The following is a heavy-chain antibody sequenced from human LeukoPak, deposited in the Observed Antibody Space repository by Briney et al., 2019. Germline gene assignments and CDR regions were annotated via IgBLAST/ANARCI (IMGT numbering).Heavy chain of an antibody. Sequence: GGSLTLSCAASGFTFSTYWMSWVRQAPGKGLEWVANIKQDGSEEYYVDSVKGRFTISRDNAKNSLYLQMNSLRAEDTAVYYCARGGGRDGYNYPGFYGYWGQGALLTVSS. CDR2: IKQDGSEE. CDR1: GFTFSTYW. CDR3: ARGGGRDGYNYPGFYGY. D-gene: IGHD5-24*01. V-gene: IGHV3-7*01. J-gene: IGHJ4*02.